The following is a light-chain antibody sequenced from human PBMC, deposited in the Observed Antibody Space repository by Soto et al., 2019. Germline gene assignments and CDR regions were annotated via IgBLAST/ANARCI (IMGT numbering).Light chain of an antibody. CDR1: QSVSNN. Sequence: EMVRRQSTGNLTLSPGERATLSCRASQSVSNNYLAWYQQKPGQAPRLLIYGASNRATGIPDRFSGSGSGTDFTLTIRSLQSEDFAVYYCQQYNNWPPGTFGQGTKVDNK. CDR2: GAS. J-gene: IGKJ1*01. CDR3: QQYNNWPPGT. V-gene: IGKV3D-15*01.